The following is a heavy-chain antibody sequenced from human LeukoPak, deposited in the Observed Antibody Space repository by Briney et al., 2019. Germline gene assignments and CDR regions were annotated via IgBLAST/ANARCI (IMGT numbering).Heavy chain of an antibody. D-gene: IGHD3-22*01. V-gene: IGHV4-59*08. CDR3: ARLDTSGYHDAFDI. J-gene: IGHJ3*02. Sequence: PSETLSLTCTVSGGSISSYYWSWIRQPPGKGLEWIGYTYYSGSTNYNPSLKSRVTISIDTSKNQFSLKLSSVTAADTAVYYCARLDTSGYHDAFDIWGQGTMVTVSS. CDR1: GGSISSYY. CDR2: TYYSGST.